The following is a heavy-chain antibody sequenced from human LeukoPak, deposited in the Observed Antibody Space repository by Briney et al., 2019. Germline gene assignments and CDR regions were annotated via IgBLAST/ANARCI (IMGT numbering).Heavy chain of an antibody. CDR1: GGSISSGDYY. J-gene: IGHJ4*02. CDR2: IYYSGST. Sequence: PSETLSLTCTVSGGSISSGDYYWSWIRQPPGKGLEWIGYIYYSGSTYYNPSLKSRVTISVDTAKNQFSLKLSSVTAADTAVYYCARDMDNGSLDYWGQGTLVTVSS. V-gene: IGHV4-30-4*01. D-gene: IGHD2-2*03. CDR3: ARDMDNGSLDY.